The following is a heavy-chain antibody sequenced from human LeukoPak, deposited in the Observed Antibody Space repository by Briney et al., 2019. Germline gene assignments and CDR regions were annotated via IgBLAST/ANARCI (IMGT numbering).Heavy chain of an antibody. J-gene: IGHJ4*02. CDR3: SKDVVTAAI. D-gene: IGHD4-23*01. CDR2: ISGSGGST. Sequence: GGSLRLSCAASGFTFRSYTISWVRQTPGKGLEWVSTISGSGGSTYLADSVKGRFTNTRDNSKNTLYLQVNSTTSEDTAVYDRSKDVVTAAIWGQGTLVTVSS. V-gene: IGHV3-23*01. CDR1: GFTFRSYT.